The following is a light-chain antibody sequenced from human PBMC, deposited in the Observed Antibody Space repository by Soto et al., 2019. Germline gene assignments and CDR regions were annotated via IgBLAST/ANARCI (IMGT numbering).Light chain of an antibody. CDR2: WAS. J-gene: IGKJ4*01. Sequence: DIVMTQSPDSLAVSLGERATINCKSSQSVLYSSNNKNYLAWYQQKPGQPPKLLIYWASTRESGVPDRFSGSGSGTDFTLTICSLQAEDVAVYYCQQYYSTLLTFGGGTKVEIK. CDR1: QSVLYSSNNKNY. V-gene: IGKV4-1*01. CDR3: QQYYSTLLT.